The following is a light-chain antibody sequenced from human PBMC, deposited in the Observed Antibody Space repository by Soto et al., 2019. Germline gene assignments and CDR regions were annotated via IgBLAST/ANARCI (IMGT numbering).Light chain of an antibody. J-gene: IGKJ1*01. CDR2: GAS. CDR3: QQYGSSPRT. V-gene: IGKV3-20*01. CDR1: QSVSSSY. Sequence: ETMMTQSPGTLSLSPGERATLSCRASQSVSSSYLAWYQQKPGQAPRLLIYGASSRATGIPDRFSGSGSGTDFTLTISRLEPEDFAVYYCQQYGSSPRTFGQGTKVDI.